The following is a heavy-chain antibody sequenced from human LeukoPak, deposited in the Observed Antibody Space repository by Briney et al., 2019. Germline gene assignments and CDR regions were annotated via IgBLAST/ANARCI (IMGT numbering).Heavy chain of an antibody. V-gene: IGHV4-38-2*01. CDR1: GYSISSGYF. Sequence: SETLSLTCAVSGYSISSGYFWGWIRQPPGKGLEWIASIFHRGDTHYNPSLKSRVIISADTSKNEFSLRLSSVTAADTAVYYCARHYIPKFWPAAVAYWGQGTVVAVSS. CDR3: ARHYIPKFWPAAVAY. J-gene: IGHJ4*02. CDR2: IFHRGDT. D-gene: IGHD6-13*01.